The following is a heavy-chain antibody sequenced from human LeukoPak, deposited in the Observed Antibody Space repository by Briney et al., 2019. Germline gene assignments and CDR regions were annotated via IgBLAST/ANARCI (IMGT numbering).Heavy chain of an antibody. CDR2: VDPEDGET. J-gene: IGHJ4*02. Sequence: GASVKVSCKASGYTFTDYYMHWLQQAPGKGLEWMGRVDPEDGETIYAEKFQGRVTITADTSTDTAYMELSSLRSEDTAVYYCATLSGDIVVVPAAIPFDYWGQGTLVTVSS. D-gene: IGHD2-2*02. V-gene: IGHV1-69-2*01. CDR1: GYTFTDYY. CDR3: ATLSGDIVVVPAAIPFDY.